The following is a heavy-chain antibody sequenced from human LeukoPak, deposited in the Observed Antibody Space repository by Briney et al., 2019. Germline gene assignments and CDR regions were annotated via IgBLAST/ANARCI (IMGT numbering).Heavy chain of an antibody. V-gene: IGHV3-7*01. CDR1: GFTFSSYW. CDR3: ARDLGRGGYTVAGYFDH. D-gene: IGHD6-19*01. Sequence: GGSLRLSCAASGFTFSSYWMSWVRQAPGKGLEWVANIKQDGSEKYYVDSVKGRFTISRDNAKNSLYLQMNSLRAEDTAVYYCARDLGRGGYTVAGYFDHWGQGTLVTVSS. CDR2: IKQDGSEK. J-gene: IGHJ4*02.